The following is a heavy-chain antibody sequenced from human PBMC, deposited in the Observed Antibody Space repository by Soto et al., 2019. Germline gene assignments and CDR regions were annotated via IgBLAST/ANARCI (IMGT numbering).Heavy chain of an antibody. CDR3: ARDRDGYNVDY. V-gene: IGHV3-33*01. CDR2: IWYDGSNK. Sequence: QVQLVESGGGVVQPGRSLRLSCAASGFTFSSYGMHWVRQAPGKGLEWVAVIWYDGSNKYYADSVKGRFTISRDNSKNTLYLQMNSLRAEDTAVYYCARDRDGYNVDYLGQGTLVTVSS. CDR1: GFTFSSYG. D-gene: IGHD5-12*01. J-gene: IGHJ4*02.